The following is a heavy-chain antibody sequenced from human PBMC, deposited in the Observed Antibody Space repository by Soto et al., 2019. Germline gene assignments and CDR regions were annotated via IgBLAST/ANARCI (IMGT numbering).Heavy chain of an antibody. CDR2: IWYDGSNK. V-gene: IGHV3-33*01. CDR1: GFTFSSYG. D-gene: IGHD6-19*01. J-gene: IGHJ6*02. CDR3: ARSLYSSGWYSTSYYYYGMDV. Sequence: GGSLRLSCAASGFTFSSYGMHWVRQAPGKGLEWVAVIWYDGSNKYYADFVKGRVPISRDNSKNTLYLQMNSLRAEDTAVYYCARSLYSSGWYSTSYYYYGMDVWGQGTTVTVSS.